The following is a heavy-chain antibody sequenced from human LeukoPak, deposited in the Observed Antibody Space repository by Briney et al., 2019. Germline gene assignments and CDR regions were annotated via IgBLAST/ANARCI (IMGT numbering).Heavy chain of an antibody. J-gene: IGHJ6*02. CDR1: GFTFSSYW. D-gene: IGHD4-17*01. CDR2: IYSGGST. CDR3: ASSDDYGDFYYYYGMDV. Sequence: PGGSLRLSCAASGFTFSSYWMHWVRQAPGKGLEWVSVIYSGGSTYYADSVKGRSTISRDNSKNTLYLQMNSLRAEDTAVYYCASSDDYGDFYYYYGMDVWGQGTTVTVSS. V-gene: IGHV3-53*01.